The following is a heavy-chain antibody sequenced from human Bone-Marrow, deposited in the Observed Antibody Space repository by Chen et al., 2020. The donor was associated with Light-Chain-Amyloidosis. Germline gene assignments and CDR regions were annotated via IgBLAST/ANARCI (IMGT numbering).Heavy chain of an antibody. CDR3: AKDKGGSMGFGMDV. J-gene: IGHJ6*02. CDR2: ISWNSGVK. CDR1: GFTFDDYA. Sequence: EEHLVESGGGLVQPGRSLRLSCEASGFTFDDYAMHWVRQAPGKGLEWVSGISWNSGVKGYVDSVRGRFTISRDGVKNSLYLQMNSLRPEDTALYYCAKDKGGSMGFGMDVRGQGTTVIVSS. V-gene: IGHV3-9*01. D-gene: IGHD3-10*01.